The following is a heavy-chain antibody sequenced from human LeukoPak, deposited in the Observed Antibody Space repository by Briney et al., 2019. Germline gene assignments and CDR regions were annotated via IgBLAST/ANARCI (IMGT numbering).Heavy chain of an antibody. D-gene: IGHD3-10*01. J-gene: IGHJ6*03. V-gene: IGHV4-59*01. CDR3: ARTTMVRGTYYMDV. Sequence: TSETLSLTCTVSGGSISSYYWSWIRQPPGKGLEWIGYIYYSGSTNYNPSLKSRVTISVDTSKNQFSLKLSSVTAADTAVYYCARTTMVRGTYYMDVWGKGTTVTVSS. CDR2: IYYSGST. CDR1: GGSISSYY.